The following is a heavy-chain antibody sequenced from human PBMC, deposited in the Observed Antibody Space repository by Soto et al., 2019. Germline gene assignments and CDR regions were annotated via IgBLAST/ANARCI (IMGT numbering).Heavy chain of an antibody. CDR2: ISSTSSYI. CDR1: VFTFSTYS. CDR3: ARAVVSSSRYYYYGMDV. Sequence: PGGSLRLSCAASVFTFSTYSMNWVRQAPGKGLEWVSSISSTSSYIYYADSVKGRFTISRDNAKNSLSLQMNSLRAEDTAVYYCARAVVSSSRYYYYGMDVWGQGTTVTVSS. D-gene: IGHD6-13*01. J-gene: IGHJ6*02. V-gene: IGHV3-21*01.